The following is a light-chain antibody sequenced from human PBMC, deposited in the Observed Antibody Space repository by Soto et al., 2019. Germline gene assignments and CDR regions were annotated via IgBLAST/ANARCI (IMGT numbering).Light chain of an antibody. CDR3: QQYVRPPRT. CDR1: QTVTSS. J-gene: IGKJ2*01. CDR2: GAS. Sequence: EIVLTQSPGTLSLSPGERATLSCRASQTVTSSLAWYQLKPGQAPRLLIYGASSRATGIPDRFSGSGSGTDFTLTISGLEPEDFAVYYCQQYVRPPRTFGQGTKLEIK. V-gene: IGKV3-20*01.